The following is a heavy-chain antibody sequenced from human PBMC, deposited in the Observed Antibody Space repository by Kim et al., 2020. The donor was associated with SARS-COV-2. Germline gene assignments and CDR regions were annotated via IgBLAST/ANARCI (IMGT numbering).Heavy chain of an antibody. J-gene: IGHJ4*02. CDR3: AGDDIYYGSGRLYDF. D-gene: IGHD3-10*01. CDR1: GYTFSNYA. CDR2: INGGNGNT. V-gene: IGHV1-3*01. Sequence: ASVKVSCKTSGYTFSNYAIDWVRQAPGQRPEWMGRINGGNGNTKYSQKFQGRLTITRDTSASTAYMAMSSLRFEDTGMYYCAGDDIYYGSGRLYDFWGQGTLVTVSS.